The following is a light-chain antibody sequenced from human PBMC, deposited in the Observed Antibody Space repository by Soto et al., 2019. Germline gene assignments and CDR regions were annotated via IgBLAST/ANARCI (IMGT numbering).Light chain of an antibody. V-gene: IGLV1-51*01. CDR1: SSNIGSNY. Sequence: QSVLTQPPSVSAAPGQRVTISCSGSSSNIGSNYVSWYQQLPGTAPKLLIYDNYKRPSGIPDRFSGSTSGTSATLAIAGLETGDEADYYTHSWDNSQLVFLFGGGTKLTVL. CDR3: HSWDNSQLVFL. CDR2: DNY. J-gene: IGLJ2*01.